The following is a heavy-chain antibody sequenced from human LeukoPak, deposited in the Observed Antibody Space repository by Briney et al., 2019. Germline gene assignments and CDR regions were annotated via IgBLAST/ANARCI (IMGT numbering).Heavy chain of an antibody. V-gene: IGHV3-53*04. CDR3: AGGSRGDGYDY. D-gene: IGHD5-24*01. Sequence: GGSLRLSCAASGFTVSSNYMSWVRQAPGKGLEWVSVIYDNSDAYSADSVKGRFTISRHDSKNTLYLQMNSLRPEDTAVYYCAGGSRGDGYDYWGQGTLVTVSS. J-gene: IGHJ4*02. CDR2: IYDNSDA. CDR1: GFTVSSNY.